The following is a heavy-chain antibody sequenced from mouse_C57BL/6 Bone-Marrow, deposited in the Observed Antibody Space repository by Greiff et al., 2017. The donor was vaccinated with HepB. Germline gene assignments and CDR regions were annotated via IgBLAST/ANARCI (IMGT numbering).Heavy chain of an antibody. CDR2: IDPNSGGT. J-gene: IGHJ2*01. Sequence: QVQLQQPGAELVKPGASVKLSCKASGYTFTSYWMHWVKQRPGRGLEWIGRIDPNSGGTKYNEKFKGKAKLTAVTSASTAYMELSSLTNEDSAVYYCTRSLRSYGSSYFDYWGQGTTLTVSS. D-gene: IGHD1-1*01. CDR1: GYTFTSYW. CDR3: TRSLRSYGSSYFDY. V-gene: IGHV1-62-3*01.